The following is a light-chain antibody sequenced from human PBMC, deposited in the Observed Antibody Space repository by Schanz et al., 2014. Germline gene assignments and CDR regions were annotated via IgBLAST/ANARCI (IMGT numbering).Light chain of an antibody. J-gene: IGLJ2*01. CDR1: SSDIGAHNY. CDR3: SSYTSSRGV. Sequence: QSALTQPASVSGSPGQSITIFCTGTSSDIGAHNYVSWYQQHPGKAPKLMIFDVSKRPSGVSNRFSGSKSGNTASLTISGLQAEDEADYYCSSYTSSRGVFGGGTKLTVL. V-gene: IGLV2-14*03. CDR2: DVS.